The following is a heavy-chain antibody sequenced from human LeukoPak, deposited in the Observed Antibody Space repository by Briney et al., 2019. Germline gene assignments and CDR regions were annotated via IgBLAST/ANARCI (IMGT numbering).Heavy chain of an antibody. CDR3: ARGRRGGYGERWYNWFDP. J-gene: IGHJ5*02. CDR2: INHSGST. D-gene: IGHD1-26*01. Sequence: KPSETLSLTCAVYGGSFSGYYWSWIRQPPGKGLEWIGEINHSGSTNYNPSLKSRVTISVDTSKNQFSLKLSSVTAADTAVYYCARGRRGGYGERWYNWFDPWGQGTLVTVSS. V-gene: IGHV4-34*01. CDR1: GGSFSGYY.